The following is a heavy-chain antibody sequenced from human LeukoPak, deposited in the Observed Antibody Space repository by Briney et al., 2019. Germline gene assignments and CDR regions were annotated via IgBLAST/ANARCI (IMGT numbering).Heavy chain of an antibody. CDR2: ISYDGSNK. Sequence: PGGSLRLSCAASGFTFSSYGMHWVRQAPGKGLEWVAVISYDGSNKYYADSVKGRFTISRDNSKNTLYLQMNSLRAEDTAVYYCAKDREYGGKGLYYWGQGTLVTVSS. V-gene: IGHV3-30*18. CDR3: AKDREYGGKGLYY. J-gene: IGHJ4*02. CDR1: GFTFSSYG. D-gene: IGHD4-23*01.